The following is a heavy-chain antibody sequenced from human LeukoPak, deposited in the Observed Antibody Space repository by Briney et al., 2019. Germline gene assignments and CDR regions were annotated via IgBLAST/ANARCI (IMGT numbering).Heavy chain of an antibody. CDR1: GYTFTGYY. D-gene: IGHD6-19*01. CDR3: ARSDSSGWHFDY. CDR2: INPNSGGT. Sequence: ASVKVSCKASGYTFTGYYMHWVRQAPGQGLEWMGWINPNSGGTNYAQKFQGRVTMTRDASISTAYMELSRLRSDDTAVYYCARSDSSGWHFDYWGQGTLVTVSS. V-gene: IGHV1-2*02. J-gene: IGHJ4*02.